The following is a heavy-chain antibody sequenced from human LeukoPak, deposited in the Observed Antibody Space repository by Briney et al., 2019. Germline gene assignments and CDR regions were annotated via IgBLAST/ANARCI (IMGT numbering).Heavy chain of an antibody. J-gene: IGHJ3*02. V-gene: IGHV1-18*01. D-gene: IGHD6-13*01. CDR3: ARDQSVRLLQTSSTYFKHVFAI. CDR2: ISAYSGNT. Sequence: GASVKVSCKTSGYTFTNYGISWVRQAPGVGLEWMGWISAYSGNTNYAQKVQGRVTMTTDTSTSTAYMELRSLRFDDTAVYYCARDQSVRLLQTSSTYFKHVFAIWGQGSMVTVSS. CDR1: GYTFTNYG.